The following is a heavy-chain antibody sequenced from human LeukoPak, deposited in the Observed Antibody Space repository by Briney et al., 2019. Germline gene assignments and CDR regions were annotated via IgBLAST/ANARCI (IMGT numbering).Heavy chain of an antibody. J-gene: IGHJ4*02. Sequence: PGGSLRLSCAASGFTFSSYAVHWVRQAPGKGLEYVSAISSNGGSTYYANSVKGRFTISRDNSKNTLYLQMGSLRAEDMAVYYCARAPRGGSYYFDYWGQGTLVTDSS. D-gene: IGHD1-26*01. V-gene: IGHV3-64*01. CDR2: ISSNGGST. CDR3: ARAPRGGSYYFDY. CDR1: GFTFSSYA.